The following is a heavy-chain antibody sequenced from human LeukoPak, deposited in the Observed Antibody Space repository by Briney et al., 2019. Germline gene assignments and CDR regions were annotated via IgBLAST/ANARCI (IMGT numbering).Heavy chain of an antibody. CDR3: ARDWGHFHARATASCSY. CDR1: GYTFTSYG. CDR2: ISAYNGNT. D-gene: IGHD1-26*01. V-gene: IGHV1-18*01. J-gene: IGHJ4*02. Sequence: ASVKVSCKASGYTFTSYGISWVRQAPGQGLEWMGWISAYNGNTNYAQKLQGRVTMTTDTSTSTAYMELRSLRSDDTAVYYCARDWGHFHARATASCSYWGQGTLVTVSS.